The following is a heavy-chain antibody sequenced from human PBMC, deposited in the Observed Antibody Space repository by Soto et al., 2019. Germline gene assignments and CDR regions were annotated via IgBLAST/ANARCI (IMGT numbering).Heavy chain of an antibody. J-gene: IGHJ6*02. Sequence: LKISCKASGYIFTLYWIGWVRQMPGKGLEWMGIIYPGDSDTRYSPSFQGQVTISADKSISTASLQWSSLKASDTAVYYCARQSPTPGYYYFSYGMDVWGQGTTVTVSS. CDR3: ARQSPTPGYYYFSYGMDV. CDR1: GYIFTLYW. D-gene: IGHD4-17*01. V-gene: IGHV5-51*01. CDR2: IYPGDSDT.